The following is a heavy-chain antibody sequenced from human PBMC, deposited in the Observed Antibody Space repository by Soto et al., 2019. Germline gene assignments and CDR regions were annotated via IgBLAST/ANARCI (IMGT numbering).Heavy chain of an antibody. CDR2: IKSKTDGGTT. Sequence: EVQLLESGGGLVQPGGSLRLSCAASGFTFSNAWMSWVRQAPGKGLEWVGRIKSKTDGGTTDYAAPVKGRFTISRGDSKNTLYLQMNSLKTEDTAVYYCTTDGHLTIFGVVIPDCYWGQGTLVTVSS. CDR3: TTDGHLTIFGVVIPDCY. D-gene: IGHD3-3*01. J-gene: IGHJ4*02. V-gene: IGHV3-15*01. CDR1: GFTFSNAW.